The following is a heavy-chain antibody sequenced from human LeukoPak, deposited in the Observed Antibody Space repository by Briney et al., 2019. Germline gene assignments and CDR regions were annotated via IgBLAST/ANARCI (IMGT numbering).Heavy chain of an antibody. V-gene: IGHV3-30*02. J-gene: IGHJ4*02. Sequence: GGSLRLSCAASGFTFSSYGMHWVRQAPGKGLEWVAFIRYDGSNKHYADSVKGRFTISRDNSKNTLYLQMNSLRAEDTAVYYCAKDRPYYDSSGYTDPALDYWGQGTLVTVSS. CDR3: AKDRPYYDSSGYTDPALDY. CDR1: GFTFSSYG. D-gene: IGHD3-22*01. CDR2: IRYDGSNK.